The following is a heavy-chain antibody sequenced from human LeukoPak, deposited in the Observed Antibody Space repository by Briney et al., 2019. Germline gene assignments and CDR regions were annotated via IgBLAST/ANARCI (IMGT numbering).Heavy chain of an antibody. CDR2: IYSGGGT. Sequence: AGGSLRLSCAASGFIVSNNYMNWVRQAPGKGLEWVSIIYSGGGTYYADSVKGRFTISRDNSKNTLYLQMNSLRAHDTAVYYCARGCYYERSGYCPFDYWGPGTLVTVSS. V-gene: IGHV3-53*01. CDR1: GFIVSNNY. D-gene: IGHD3-22*01. J-gene: IGHJ4*02. CDR3: ARGCYYERSGYCPFDY.